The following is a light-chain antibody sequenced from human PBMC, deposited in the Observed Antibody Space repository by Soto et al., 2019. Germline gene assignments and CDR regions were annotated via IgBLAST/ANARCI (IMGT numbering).Light chain of an antibody. J-gene: IGKJ5*01. CDR2: DAA. V-gene: IGKV1-5*01. CDR3: QQYYNYAT. CDR1: QNIRSW. Sequence: QLTQSPSTLSGYVGDRDTITCRASQNIRSWLAWYQQKPGKAPKLLIFDAATLRSGVPSRFSGSGSGSEFNFTITGLQPEDFATYFCQQYYNYATFGQGRRLEVK.